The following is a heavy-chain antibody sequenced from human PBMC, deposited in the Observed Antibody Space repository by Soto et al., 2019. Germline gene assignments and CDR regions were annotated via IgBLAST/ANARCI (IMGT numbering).Heavy chain of an antibody. CDR2: IYYSGST. CDR3: ARGYSSSPNGYGMDV. J-gene: IGHJ6*02. Sequence: SETLSLTCTVSGGSVSSGSYYWSWIRQPPGKGLEWIGYIYYSGSTNYNPSLKSRVTISVDTSKNQFSLKLSSVTAADTAVYYCARGYSSSPNGYGMDVWGQGTTVTVSS. D-gene: IGHD6-6*01. V-gene: IGHV4-61*01. CDR1: GGSVSSGSYY.